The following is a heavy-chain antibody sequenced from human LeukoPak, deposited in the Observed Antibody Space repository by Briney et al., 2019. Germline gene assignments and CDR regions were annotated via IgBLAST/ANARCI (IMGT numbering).Heavy chain of an antibody. CDR3: AIENYRVPQRRWFDP. CDR2: FDPEDGET. V-gene: IGHV1-24*01. CDR1: GYTLTELS. J-gene: IGHJ5*02. Sequence: ASVKVSCKVSGYTLTELSMHWVRQAPGKGLEWMGGFDPEDGETIYAQKFQGRVTMTEDTSTDTAYMELSSLRSEDTAVYYCAIENYRVPQRRWFDPWGQGTLVTVSS. D-gene: IGHD3-16*02.